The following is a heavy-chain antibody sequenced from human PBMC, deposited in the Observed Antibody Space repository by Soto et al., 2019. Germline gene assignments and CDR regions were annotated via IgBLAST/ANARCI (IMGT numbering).Heavy chain of an antibody. D-gene: IGHD2-21*01. CDR3: VRKVVGFTSRPDYWYFDL. J-gene: IGHJ2*01. Sequence: EVQLLESGGDSVQPGGSVRLSCAGSGFTFINYAMNWVRQAPGKGLEWVSTISGGGDATFFADSVRGRFTFSRDNSKNTVTLQMNSLGVHDTAVYYCVRKVVGFTSRPDYWYFDLWGRGTLVTVSS. CDR1: GFTFINYA. V-gene: IGHV3-23*01. CDR2: ISGGGDAT.